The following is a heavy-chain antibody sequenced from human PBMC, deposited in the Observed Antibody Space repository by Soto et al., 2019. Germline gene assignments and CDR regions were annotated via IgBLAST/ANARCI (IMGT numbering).Heavy chain of an antibody. V-gene: IGHV1-58*02. CDR2: IIVVSGKT. D-gene: IGHD4-4*01. J-gene: IGHJ4*02. CDR1: GGTFSSYA. CDR3: VAVLTTADTYFDY. Sequence: ASVKVSCKASGGTFSSYAISWVRQAPGQRLEWIGGIIVVSGKTNYAQKFQERVTITRDMSTSTAYMELSSLRSEDTAVYYCVAVLTTADTYFDYWGQGTLVTVSS.